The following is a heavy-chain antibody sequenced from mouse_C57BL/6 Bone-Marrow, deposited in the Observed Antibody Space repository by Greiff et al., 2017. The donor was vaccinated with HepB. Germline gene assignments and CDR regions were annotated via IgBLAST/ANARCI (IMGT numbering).Heavy chain of an antibody. D-gene: IGHD2-3*01. J-gene: IGHJ1*03. CDR3: ARWLLFYWCFDV. CDR1: GYTFTSYW. Sequence: VQLQQPGAELVKPGASVKLSCKASGYTFTSYWMQWVKQRPGQGLEWIGEIDPSDSYTNYNQKFKGKATLTVDTSSSTAYMQLSSLTSEDSAVYYCARWLLFYWCFDVWGTGTTVTVSS. V-gene: IGHV1-50*01. CDR2: IDPSDSYT.